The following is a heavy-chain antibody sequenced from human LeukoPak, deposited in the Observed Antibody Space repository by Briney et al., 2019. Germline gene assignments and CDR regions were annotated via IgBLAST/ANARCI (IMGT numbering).Heavy chain of an antibody. D-gene: IGHD2-2*01. CDR2: ISAYNGNT. CDR1: GYTFTSYG. CDR3: ARVPVDCSSTTCYRYYYYYMDV. J-gene: IGHJ6*03. V-gene: IGHV1-18*01. Sequence: GASVKVSCKTSGYTFTSYGITWVRQAPGQGLECMGWISAYNGNTNYAQKLQGRVTMTTAGSTSTAYMELRSLRSDDAAVYYCARVPVDCSSTTCYRYYYYYMDVWGKGTTVTIPS.